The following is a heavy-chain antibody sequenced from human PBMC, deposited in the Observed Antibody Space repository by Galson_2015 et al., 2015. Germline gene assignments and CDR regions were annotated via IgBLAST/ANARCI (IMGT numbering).Heavy chain of an antibody. D-gene: IGHD3-16*02. V-gene: IGHV6-1*01. CDR1: GDSVSSNSAA. Sequence: CAISGDSVSSNSAAWNWIRQSPSRGLEWLGRTYYRSKWYNDYAVSVKSRITINPDTSKNQFSLQLNSVTPEDTAAYYCARSYDYIWGSYPQGYYFDYWGQGTLVTVSS. CDR3: ARSYDYIWGSYPQGYYFDY. CDR2: TYYRSKWYN. J-gene: IGHJ4*02.